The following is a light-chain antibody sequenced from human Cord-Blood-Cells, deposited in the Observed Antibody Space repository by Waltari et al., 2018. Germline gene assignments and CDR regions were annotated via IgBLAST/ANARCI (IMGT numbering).Light chain of an antibody. CDR1: SSDVVSYNL. CDR2: EGS. Sequence: QSPLTQPASVSGSPGQSITLPCTGTSSDVVSYNLVSCYQQHPGKAPKLMIYEGSKRPSGVSNRFSGSKSGNTASLTISGLQAEDEADYYCCSYAGSSTFVVFGGGTKLTVL. CDR3: CSYAGSSTFVV. J-gene: IGLJ2*01. V-gene: IGLV2-23*03.